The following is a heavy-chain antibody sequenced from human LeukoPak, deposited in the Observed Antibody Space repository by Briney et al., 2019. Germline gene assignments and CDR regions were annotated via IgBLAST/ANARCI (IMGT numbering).Heavy chain of an antibody. D-gene: IGHD5-12*01. J-gene: IGHJ4*02. CDR3: VRRGPNNSGLDY. CDR1: GFTFSSYT. Sequence: GGSLRLSCAASGFTFSSYTFNWVRQAPGKGLEWVASITSTSTYIYYADSVQGRFAVSRDNAKNLLYLQMNSLRAEDTVVFYCVRRGPNNSGLDYWGQGTLVTVS. CDR2: ITSTSTYI. V-gene: IGHV3-21*01.